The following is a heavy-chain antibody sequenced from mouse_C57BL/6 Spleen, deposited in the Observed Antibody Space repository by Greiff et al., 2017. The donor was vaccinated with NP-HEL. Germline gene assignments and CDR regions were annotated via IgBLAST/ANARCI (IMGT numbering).Heavy chain of an antibody. J-gene: IGHJ4*01. Sequence: EVQLQQSGPELVKPGASVKISCKASGYTFTDYYMNWVKQSHGKSLEWIGDINPNNGGTSYNQKFKGKATLTVDKSSSTAYMELRSLTSEDSAVYYCASSGSYAMDYWGQGTSVTVSS. D-gene: IGHD3-2*02. V-gene: IGHV1-26*01. CDR3: ASSGSYAMDY. CDR2: INPNNGGT. CDR1: GYTFTDYY.